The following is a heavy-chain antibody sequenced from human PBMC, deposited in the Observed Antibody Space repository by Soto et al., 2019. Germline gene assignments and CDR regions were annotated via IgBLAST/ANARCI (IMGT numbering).Heavy chain of an antibody. CDR3: ARGASYRQLVY. J-gene: IGHJ4*02. Sequence: SETLSLTCAVYGGSFSGYYWSWIRQPPGKGLEWIGEINHSGSTNYNPSLKSRVTISVDTSKNQFSLKLSSVTAADTAVYYCARGASYRQLVYWGQGXLVTVYS. V-gene: IGHV4-34*01. CDR2: INHSGST. CDR1: GGSFSGYY. D-gene: IGHD6-6*01.